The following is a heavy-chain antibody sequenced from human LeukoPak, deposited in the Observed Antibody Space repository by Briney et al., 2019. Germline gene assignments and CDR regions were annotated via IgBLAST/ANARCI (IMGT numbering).Heavy chain of an antibody. J-gene: IGHJ5*02. CDR2: IYYTGST. CDR3: AREAWWELGTDWFDP. V-gene: IGHV4-38-2*02. CDR1: GYSISSGYY. D-gene: IGHD1-26*01. Sequence: PSETLSLSCTVSGYSISSGYYWGWIRQPPGKGLEWIGYIYYTGSTNYNPSLKSRITISVDTSKNQFSLKLSSVTAADTAVYYCAREAWWELGTDWFDPWGQGTLVTVSS.